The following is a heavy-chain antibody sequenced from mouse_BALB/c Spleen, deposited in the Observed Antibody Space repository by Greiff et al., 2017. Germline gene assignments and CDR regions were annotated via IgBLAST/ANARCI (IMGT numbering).Heavy chain of an antibody. CDR2: IYPGNSDT. D-gene: IGHD1-1*01. CDR3: TRDYYGSSPRGYFDV. V-gene: IGHV1-5*01. Sequence: EVKVVESGTVLARPGASVKMSCKASGYTFTSYWMHWVKQRPGQGLEWIGAIYPGNSDTSYNQKFKGKAKLTAVTSTSTAYMELSSLTNEDSAVYYCTRDYYGSSPRGYFDVWGAGTTVTVSS. CDR1: GYTFTSYW. J-gene: IGHJ1*01.